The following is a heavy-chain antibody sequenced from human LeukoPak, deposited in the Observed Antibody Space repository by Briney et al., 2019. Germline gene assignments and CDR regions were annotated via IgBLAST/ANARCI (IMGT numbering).Heavy chain of an antibody. J-gene: IGHJ4*02. V-gene: IGHV1-46*01. CDR3: ARKPGTTVYLDY. CDR2: INPSGGST. D-gene: IGHD1-7*01. Sequence: ASVKVSCKASGFTFTSYYMHWVRQAPGQGLEWMGIINPSGGSTSYAQKFQGRVTMTRDTSTSTVYMGLSSLRSEDTAVYYCARKPGTTVYLDYWGQGTLVTVSS. CDR1: GFTFTSYY.